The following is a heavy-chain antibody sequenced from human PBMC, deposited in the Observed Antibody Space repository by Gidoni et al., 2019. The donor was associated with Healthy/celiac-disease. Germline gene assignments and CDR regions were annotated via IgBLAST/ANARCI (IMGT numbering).Heavy chain of an antibody. CDR1: GFTFSNAW. D-gene: IGHD1-7*01. Sequence: EVQLVESGGGLVKPGGSLRLSCAASGFTFSNAWMSWVRQAPGKGLELVGRIKSKTDGGTTDYAAPVKGRFTISRDDSKNTLYLQMNSLKTEDTAVYYCTTGAELRYYYYGMDVWGQGTTVTVSS. CDR3: TTGAELRYYYYGMDV. CDR2: IKSKTDGGTT. J-gene: IGHJ6*02. V-gene: IGHV3-15*01.